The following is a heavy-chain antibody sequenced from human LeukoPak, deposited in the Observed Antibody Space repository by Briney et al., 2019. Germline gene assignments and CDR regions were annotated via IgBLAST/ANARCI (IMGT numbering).Heavy chain of an antibody. V-gene: IGHV3-15*01. CDR1: GFTFSDAW. CDR3: TTIRMPKGGGVGIYYFDF. CDR2: IKSKIDGETR. D-gene: IGHD1-14*01. J-gene: IGHJ4*02. Sequence: GGSLRLSCAASGFTFSDAWVSWVRQAPGKGLEWVGRIKSKIDGETREYAAPVKGRFTISRDDSKDTLYLQMNSLITEDTAVYYCTTIRMPKGGGVGIYYFDFWGQGALVTVSS.